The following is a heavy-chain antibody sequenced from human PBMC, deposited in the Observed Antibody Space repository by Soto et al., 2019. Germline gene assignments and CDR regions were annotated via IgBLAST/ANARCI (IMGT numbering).Heavy chain of an antibody. CDR1: GFTFDDYT. Sequence: GGSLRLSCAASGFTFDDYTMHWVRRSPGKGLEWISSITWRGDSVEYGDSAKGRFTISRDNAKNSLYLQINSLRHEDTAFYYCVKGDSGWAAFDFWGQGTLVTVSS. V-gene: IGHV3-9*01. D-gene: IGHD6-19*01. CDR3: VKGDSGWAAFDF. J-gene: IGHJ4*02. CDR2: ITWRGDSV.